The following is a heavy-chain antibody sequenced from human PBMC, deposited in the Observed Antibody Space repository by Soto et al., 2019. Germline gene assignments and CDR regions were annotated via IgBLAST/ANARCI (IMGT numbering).Heavy chain of an antibody. CDR1: GASVSGDGSY. CDR3: ARDLGSEQWFFDN. J-gene: IGHJ4*02. V-gene: IGHV4-31*03. CDR2: IHNSGST. D-gene: IGHD6-19*01. Sequence: SETLSLTCLVSGASVSGDGSYCSWIRQHPGKGLEFIGYIHNSGSTYSNPSLESRVAISIDTSKNQFSLRLNSVTAADTAVYYCARDLGSEQWFFDNWGQGILVTVSS.